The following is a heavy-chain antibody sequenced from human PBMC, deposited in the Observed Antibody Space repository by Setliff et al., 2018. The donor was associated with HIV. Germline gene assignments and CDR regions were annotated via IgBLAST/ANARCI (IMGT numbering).Heavy chain of an antibody. CDR2: INFSGTT. CDR1: RGPFSGYF. D-gene: IGHD3-3*01. Sequence: TLSLTCGVFRGPFSGYFWSWIRQSPGRGLEWIGEINFSGTTNYNPSLKSRVTISIDTSKEWFSLNLTSVTAADTATYYCVRGGGEHYDFLSGHYTPWGDFWGQGTLVTVSS. J-gene: IGHJ4*02. V-gene: IGHV4-34*01. CDR3: VRGGGEHYDFLSGHYTPWGDF.